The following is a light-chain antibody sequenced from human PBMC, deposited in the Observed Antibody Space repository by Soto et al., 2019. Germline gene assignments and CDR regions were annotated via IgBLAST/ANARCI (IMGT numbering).Light chain of an antibody. CDR1: SSNIGSNT. Sequence: QAVVTQPPSASGTPGQRVTISCSGSSSNIGSNTVNWYQQLPGTAPKLLIYSNNQRPSGVPDRFSDSKSGTSASLAISGLQSEDEADYYCAAWDDSLNGHVVFGGGTKVTVL. CDR2: SNN. V-gene: IGLV1-44*01. CDR3: AAWDDSLNGHVV. J-gene: IGLJ2*01.